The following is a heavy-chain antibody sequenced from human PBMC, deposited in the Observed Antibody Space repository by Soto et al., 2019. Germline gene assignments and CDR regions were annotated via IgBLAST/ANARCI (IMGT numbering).Heavy chain of an antibody. CDR2: ISYDGSNK. D-gene: IGHD3-22*01. V-gene: IGHV3-30-3*01. CDR1: GFTFSSYA. J-gene: IGHJ5*02. CDR3: ARERLGSGYHNWFDP. Sequence: GGSLRLSCAASGFTFSSYAIHWVRQAPGKGLEWVAVISYDGSNKYYADSVKGRFTISRDNSKNTLYLQMNSLRAEDTAVYYCARERLGSGYHNWFDPWGQGTLVTVSS.